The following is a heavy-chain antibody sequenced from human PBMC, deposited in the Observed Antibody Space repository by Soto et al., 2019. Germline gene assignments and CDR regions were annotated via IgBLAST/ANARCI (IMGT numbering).Heavy chain of an antibody. D-gene: IGHD3-9*01. CDR3: AASFRYFDN. J-gene: IGHJ4*02. CDR2: ISGTASRT. V-gene: IGHV3-23*01. Sequence: GGSLRLSCAGSGFTPTTTPLSGVRQPPGKGLEWVTTISGTASRTYYVDSVKGRFFISRDNSKNTVTLQMNNLTVDDTAVYYCAASFRYFDNWGQGARVTVSS. CDR1: GFTPTTTP.